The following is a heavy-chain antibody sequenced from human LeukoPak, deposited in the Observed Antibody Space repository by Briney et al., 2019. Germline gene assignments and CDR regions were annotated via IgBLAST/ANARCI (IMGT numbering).Heavy chain of an antibody. D-gene: IGHD3-16*01. CDR3: TFGSYYYYAMDV. V-gene: IGHV3-49*04. J-gene: IGHJ6*02. Sequence: GGSLRLSCTASGFTFGDYAMSWVRQAPGKGLEWVGFIRSKAYGGTTEYDASVKGRFTISRDDSKSIAYLQMNSLKTEDAAIYYCTFGSYYYYAMDVWGQGTTVTVSS. CDR1: GFTFGDYA. CDR2: IRSKAYGGTT.